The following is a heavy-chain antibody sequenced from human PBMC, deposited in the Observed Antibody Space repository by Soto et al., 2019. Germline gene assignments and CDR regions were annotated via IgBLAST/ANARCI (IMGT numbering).Heavy chain of an antibody. J-gene: IGHJ3*02. CDR1: GFTFSSYW. Sequence: GGSLRLSCAASGFTFSSYWMAWVRQAPGKGLEWVANVKEDGSEKNYEDSVKGRFTISRDNAKNSLYLQMNSLRAEDTAVYYCARPRGYGVFDAYDIWGQGAMVTVSS. V-gene: IGHV3-7*03. CDR3: ARPRGYGVFDAYDI. CDR2: VKEDGSEK. D-gene: IGHD2-8*01.